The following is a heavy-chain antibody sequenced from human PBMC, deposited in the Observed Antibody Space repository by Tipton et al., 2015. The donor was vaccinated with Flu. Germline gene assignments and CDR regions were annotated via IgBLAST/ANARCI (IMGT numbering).Heavy chain of an antibody. D-gene: IGHD7-27*01. Sequence: GSLRLSCAASGFTFSNYEMNWVRQAPGKGLEWLSYISSSGNTISYADSVRGRFTISRDNTKKSLYLQLNSLRAEDTAIYYCATLTGDDYWGQGIMVTVSS. CDR2: ISSSGNTI. V-gene: IGHV3-48*03. J-gene: IGHJ4*02. CDR1: GFTFSNYE. CDR3: ATLTGDDY.